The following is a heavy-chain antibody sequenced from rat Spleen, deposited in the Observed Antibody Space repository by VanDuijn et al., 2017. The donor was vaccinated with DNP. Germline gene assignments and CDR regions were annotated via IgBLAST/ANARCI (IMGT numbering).Heavy chain of an antibody. D-gene: IGHD4-2*01. CDR3: VTRGDPYDNWFAY. J-gene: IGHJ3*01. CDR2: IDKDSSPK. V-gene: IGHV4-2*01. Sequence: EVKLVESGGGLVQPGKSLKLSCTASGFNFNNYWMGWVRQAPGKGLEWIGEIDKDSSPKKYNPSLKDKFTISRDNAQNTLYLQMGKLESEDTAIYYCVTRGDPYDNWFAYWGRGTLVTVSS. CDR1: GFNFNNYW.